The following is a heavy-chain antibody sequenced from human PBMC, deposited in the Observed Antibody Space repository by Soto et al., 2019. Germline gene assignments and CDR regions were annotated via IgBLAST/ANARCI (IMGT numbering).Heavy chain of an antibody. V-gene: IGHV4-30-2*01. CDR3: ARAVEAYGSGSGYGMDV. J-gene: IGHJ6*02. D-gene: IGHD3-10*01. CDR2: IYHSGST. CDR1: GGSISRGGYS. Sequence: SVTLSLTCGVLGGSISRGGYSWSWIRQPPGKGLEWIGYIYHSGSTYYNPSLKSRVTISVDRSKNQFSLKLSSVTAADTAVYYCARAVEAYGSGSGYGMDVWGQGTTVTSP.